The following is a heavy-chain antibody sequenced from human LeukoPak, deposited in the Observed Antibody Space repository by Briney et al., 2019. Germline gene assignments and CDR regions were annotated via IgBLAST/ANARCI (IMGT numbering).Heavy chain of an antibody. V-gene: IGHV3-23*01. D-gene: IGHD3-22*01. CDR2: ISDSGGRT. Sequence: PGGSLRLSCAVSGITLSNYGMSWVRQAPGKGLEWVAGISDSGGRTNYADSVKGRFTISGANPKNTLYLQMNSLRAEDTAVYFCATRGVVIRVILVGFHKEAYYFDSWGQGALVTVSS. J-gene: IGHJ4*02. CDR3: ATRGVVIRVILVGFHKEAYYFDS. CDR1: GITLSNYG.